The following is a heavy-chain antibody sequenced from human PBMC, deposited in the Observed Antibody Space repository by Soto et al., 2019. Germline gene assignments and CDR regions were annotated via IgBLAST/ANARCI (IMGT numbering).Heavy chain of an antibody. Sequence: XSVKVSCKGSGYTFTSYDINWVRQATGQGLEWMGWMSPNSGNTGYAQKFQGRVTMTRNTSISTAYMELSSLRSEDTAVYYCARGQRLHYDFWGGYYTGIHYYGMDVWGQGTTVTVSS. D-gene: IGHD3-3*01. CDR3: ARGQRLHYDFWGGYYTGIHYYGMDV. CDR1: GYTFTSYD. J-gene: IGHJ6*02. V-gene: IGHV1-8*01. CDR2: MSPNSGNT.